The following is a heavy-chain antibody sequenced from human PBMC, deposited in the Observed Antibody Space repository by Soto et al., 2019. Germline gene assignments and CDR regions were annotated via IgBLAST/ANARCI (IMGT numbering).Heavy chain of an antibody. V-gene: IGHV3-33*01. CDR2: IWYDGSNK. D-gene: IGHD7-27*01. Sequence: QVQLVESGGGVVQPGRSLRLSCAASGFTFSSSGMHWVRQAPGKGLEWVAIIWYDGSNKYYADSVKGRFTISRDNSKNTLYLQMNSLRAEDTAVYYCARDPANWAGVAGDYWGQGTLVTVSS. J-gene: IGHJ4*02. CDR1: GFTFSSSG. CDR3: ARDPANWAGVAGDY.